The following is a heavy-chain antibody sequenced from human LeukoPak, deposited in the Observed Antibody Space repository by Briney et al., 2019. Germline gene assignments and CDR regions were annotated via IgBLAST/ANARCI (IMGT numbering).Heavy chain of an antibody. D-gene: IGHD3-9*01. Sequence: HGESLKISCQGSGYNFNSYWIGWVRQMPGQGLEWVGVIYPGDSDTTYNPSFEGQVTISADKSITTAYLQWSSLKAPDTAIYYCTRQAAILTGSDFWFDPWGQGTLVTVSS. CDR3: TRQAAILTGSDFWFDP. CDR1: GYNFNSYW. V-gene: IGHV5-51*01. J-gene: IGHJ5*02. CDR2: IYPGDSDT.